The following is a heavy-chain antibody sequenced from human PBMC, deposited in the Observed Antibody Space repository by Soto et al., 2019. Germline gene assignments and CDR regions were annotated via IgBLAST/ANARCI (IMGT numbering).Heavy chain of an antibody. J-gene: IGHJ6*04. D-gene: IGHD6-13*01. V-gene: IGHV3-7*01. Sequence: EVQVVESGGGLVRPGGSLRLSCVASGFTSSNYWMNWVRQAPGKGLEWVANIKQDGSEKNYVDSVKGRFTISRDNAKNSLYLQMNSLRAEDTAVYYCAGSTSSWGVWGKGTTVTVSS. CDR3: AGSTSSWGV. CDR1: GFTSSNYW. CDR2: IKQDGSEK.